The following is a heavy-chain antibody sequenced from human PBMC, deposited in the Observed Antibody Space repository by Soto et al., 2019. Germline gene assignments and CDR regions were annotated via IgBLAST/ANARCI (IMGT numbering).Heavy chain of an antibody. CDR2: INHSGST. CDR3: ARLRCSRTSCYSGRDAFDI. Sequence: SETLSLTCAVYGGSFSGYYWSWIRQPPGKGLEWIGEINHSGSTNYNPSLKSRVTISVDTSKNQFSLKLSSVTAADTAVYYCARLRCSRTSCYSGRDAFDIWGQGTMVTVSS. CDR1: GGSFSGYY. V-gene: IGHV4-34*01. D-gene: IGHD2-2*01. J-gene: IGHJ3*02.